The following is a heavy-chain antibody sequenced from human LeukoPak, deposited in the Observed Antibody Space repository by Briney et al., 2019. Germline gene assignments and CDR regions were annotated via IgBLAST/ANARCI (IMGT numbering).Heavy chain of an antibody. CDR1: GDSIITSRYY. CDR3: ARLGYCSSASCGPLDY. Sequence: SETLSLTCTVSGDSIITSRYYWAWIRQPPGKGLEWIGSISYSGSTNYDPSLKSRVTISVDTSKNHFSLKLNSVTAADTALYYCARLGYCSSASCGPLDYWGQGTLVTVSS. D-gene: IGHD2-2*01. V-gene: IGHV4-39*02. CDR2: ISYSGST. J-gene: IGHJ4*02.